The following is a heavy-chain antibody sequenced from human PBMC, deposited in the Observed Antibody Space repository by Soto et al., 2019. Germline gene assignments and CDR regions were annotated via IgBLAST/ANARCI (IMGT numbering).Heavy chain of an antibody. V-gene: IGHV3-66*01. J-gene: IGHJ4*02. CDR2: IYSGGST. D-gene: IGHD3-3*01. CDR3: ARYPYYDFWSGCFDY. Sequence: EVQLVESGGGLVQPGGSLRLSCAASGFTVSSNYMSWVRPAPGKGLEWVSVIYSGGSTYYADSVKGRFTISRDNSKNTLYLQMNCLKAEDTAVYYCARYPYYDFWSGCFDYWVQGTLVTVSS. CDR1: GFTVSSNY.